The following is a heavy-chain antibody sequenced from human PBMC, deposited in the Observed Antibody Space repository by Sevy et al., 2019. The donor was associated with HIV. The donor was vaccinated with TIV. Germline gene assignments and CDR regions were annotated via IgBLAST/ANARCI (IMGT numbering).Heavy chain of an antibody. J-gene: IGHJ4*02. CDR1: GFTFSGYA. CDR2: ISFDGSNK. D-gene: IGHD6-19*01. V-gene: IGHV3-30-3*01. Sequence: GGSLRLSCAASGFTFSGYAMHWVRQAPGKGLEWVAVISFDGSNKYYADSVKGRFTISRDKSKNTLYLQMNSLRVEDAAVYYCAGGRGGVVAGTGYFDYWGQGTLVTVSS. CDR3: AGGRGGVVAGTGYFDY.